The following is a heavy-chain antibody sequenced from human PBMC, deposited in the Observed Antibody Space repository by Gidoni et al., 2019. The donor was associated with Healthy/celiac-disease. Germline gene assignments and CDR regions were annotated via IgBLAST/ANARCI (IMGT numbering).Heavy chain of an antibody. CDR2: ISSSSSYT. V-gene: IGHV3-11*06. Sequence: QVQLVEAGGGVVKPGGSLRLACAASGFTFSDYYMSWLRQAPGKGLELVSYISSSSSYTNYADAVKGRFTISRDNAKNSLYLQMNSLRAEDTAVYYCERDGGGPSPIDYWGQGTLVTVSS. J-gene: IGHJ4*02. D-gene: IGHD3-16*01. CDR1: GFTFSDYY. CDR3: ERDGGGPSPIDY.